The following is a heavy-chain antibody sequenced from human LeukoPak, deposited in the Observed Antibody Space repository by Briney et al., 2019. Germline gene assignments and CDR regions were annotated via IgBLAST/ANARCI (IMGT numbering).Heavy chain of an antibody. CDR1: GYSFTSSW. CDR3: VRSRGYSYGYSYYFDY. Sequence: GASLKISCKGSGYSFTSSWIGWVRQVPGKGLEWMGIIYPGDSDTRYSPSFQGQVTISADMSISTAYLQWSSLKASDTAMYYCVRSRGYSYGYSYYFDYWGQGTLVTVSS. J-gene: IGHJ4*02. V-gene: IGHV5-51*01. CDR2: IYPGDSDT. D-gene: IGHD5-18*01.